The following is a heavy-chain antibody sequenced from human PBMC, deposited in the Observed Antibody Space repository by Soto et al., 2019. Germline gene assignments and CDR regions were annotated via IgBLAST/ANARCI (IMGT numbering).Heavy chain of an antibody. CDR2: IYYSGNT. V-gene: IGHV4-31*03. CDR3: AREGIAVAVDNWFDY. Sequence: TCTVSGGSISSGGYYWSWIRQHPGKGLEWIGYIYYSGNTYYNPSLKSRVTISVDTSKNQFSLKLSSVTAADTAVYYCAREGIAVAVDNWFDYWGQGALVTVSS. J-gene: IGHJ5*01. CDR1: GGSISSGGYY. D-gene: IGHD6-19*01.